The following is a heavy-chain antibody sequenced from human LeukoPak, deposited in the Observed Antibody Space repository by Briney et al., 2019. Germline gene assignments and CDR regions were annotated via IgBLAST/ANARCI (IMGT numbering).Heavy chain of an antibody. V-gene: IGHV3-9*01. J-gene: IGHJ3*02. CDR2: ISWNGGII. D-gene: IGHD3-16*01. Sequence: ALRLSCAASGFTFDDYAMHWVRQAPGKGLEWVSGISWNGGIIGYADSVKGRFTISRDNAKNSLYLQMNSLRAEDTALYYCAKDISSGGVDPFDIWGQGTVVTVSS. CDR3: AKDISSGGVDPFDI. CDR1: GFTFDDYA.